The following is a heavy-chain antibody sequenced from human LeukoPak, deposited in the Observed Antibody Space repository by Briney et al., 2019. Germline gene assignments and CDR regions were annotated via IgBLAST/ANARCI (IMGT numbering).Heavy chain of an antibody. CDR2: NYKSRIT. D-gene: IGHD1-1*01. Sequence: PSQTLSLTCTVSGGPISRGSYYWSWIRQPAGEGLEWHWQNYKSRITHYNPSLKSRDPISVDTSKNKFSLKLSSVTAADTAVYYCARGEWNPDHYYYFYYMDVWGKGTTVTVSS. J-gene: IGHJ6*03. V-gene: IGHV4-61*09. CDR1: GGPISRGSYY. CDR3: ARGEWNPDHYYYFYYMDV.